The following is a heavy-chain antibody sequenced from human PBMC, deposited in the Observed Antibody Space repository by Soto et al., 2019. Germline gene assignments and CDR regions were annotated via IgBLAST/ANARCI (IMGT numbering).Heavy chain of an antibody. CDR1: GFTFSTYG. CDR3: ARVGGTVTSDY. J-gene: IGHJ4*02. CDR2: IYYDGSNK. V-gene: IGHV3-33*01. Sequence: QVQLVESGGGVVQPGRSLRLSCAASGFTFSTYGMHWVRQAPGKGLEWVAMIYYDGSNKYYADSVKGRFTISRDNSMNTLYLQMSSLRAEDTAVYYCARVGGTVTSDYWGQGTLVTVSS. D-gene: IGHD4-17*01.